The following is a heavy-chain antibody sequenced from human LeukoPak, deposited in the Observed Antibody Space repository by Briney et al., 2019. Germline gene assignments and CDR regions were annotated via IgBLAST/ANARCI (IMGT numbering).Heavy chain of an antibody. J-gene: IGHJ4*02. D-gene: IGHD4-11*01. CDR1: GFTFSSYD. CDR2: ISGTGGST. Sequence: GGSLRLSCAASGFTFSSYDMNWVRQAPGKGLEWVSTISGTGGSTYSADSVQGRFTISRDNSKNTLYLQMNSLRAEDTAVYYCASRGLDYLYYFDYWGQGTLATVSS. V-gene: IGHV3-23*01. CDR3: ASRGLDYLYYFDY.